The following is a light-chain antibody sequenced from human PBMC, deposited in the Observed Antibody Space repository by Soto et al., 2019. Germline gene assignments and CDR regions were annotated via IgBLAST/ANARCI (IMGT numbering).Light chain of an antibody. V-gene: IGKV3-20*01. CDR1: QSVDRNF. J-gene: IGKJ4*01. Sequence: EIVLTQSPGTLSLSPGESATLSCRASQSVDRNFLAWFQHKPGQAPRLLIYDVSNRATGIPDRFSASGSGTDFTLTVSRLEPEDFAVYYCHQYAHSPLTFGGWTKVETK. CDR2: DVS. CDR3: HQYAHSPLT.